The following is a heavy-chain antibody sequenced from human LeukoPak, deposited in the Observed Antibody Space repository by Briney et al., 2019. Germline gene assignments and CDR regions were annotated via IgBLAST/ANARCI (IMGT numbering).Heavy chain of an antibody. CDR1: GFTFSSYA. D-gene: IGHD3-22*01. Sequence: GGSLRLSCAASGFTFSSYAMSWVRQAPGKGLEWVSAISGSGGSTYYADSVKGRFTISRDNSKNTLYLQMNSLRAEDTAVYYCAKVIYDSSGYYSLYYYGMDVWGQGTTVTVSS. J-gene: IGHJ6*02. V-gene: IGHV3-23*01. CDR2: ISGSGGST. CDR3: AKVIYDSSGYYSLYYYGMDV.